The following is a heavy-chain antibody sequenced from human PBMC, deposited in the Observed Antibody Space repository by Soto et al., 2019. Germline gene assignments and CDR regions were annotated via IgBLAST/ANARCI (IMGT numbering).Heavy chain of an antibody. CDR1: GFTFSNAW. CDR2: IKSKTDGGTT. Sequence: GVSLRLSCAASGFTFSNAWMNWVRQAPGKGLEWVGRIKSKTDGGTTEYAAPVKGRFIISRDDSKNTLYLQMNSLKTGDTAVYYCTTEVVGDVYFDYWGQGTLVTVSS. CDR3: TTEVVGDVYFDY. V-gene: IGHV3-15*01. D-gene: IGHD3-22*01. J-gene: IGHJ4*02.